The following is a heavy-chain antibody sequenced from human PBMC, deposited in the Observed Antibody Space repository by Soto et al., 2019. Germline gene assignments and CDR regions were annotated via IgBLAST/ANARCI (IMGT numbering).Heavy chain of an antibody. J-gene: IGHJ5*01. V-gene: IGHV4-39*01. CDR1: GASINNFAYY. CDR2: VYYNENT. CDR3: ARRERYYGSPGWFDP. Sequence: PSETLSLTCSVSGASINNFAYYWGWIRQPPGKGLEWIGTVYYNENTYYNPSLKSRVAISVDTAKNQFSLNLRPVTAADTAIYFCARRERYYGSPGWFDPWGQGTLVTVSS. D-gene: IGHD3-10*01.